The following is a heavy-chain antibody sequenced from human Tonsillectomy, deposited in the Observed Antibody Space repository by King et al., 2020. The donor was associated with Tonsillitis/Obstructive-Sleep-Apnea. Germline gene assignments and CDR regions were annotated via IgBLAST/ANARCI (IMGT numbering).Heavy chain of an antibody. V-gene: IGHV5-10-1*01. CDR3: ARLRGYSYGS. Sequence: QLVQSGAEVKKPGESLRISCKGSGYSFTSYWITWVRQMPRKGLEWMGRVDPSDSYTNHSPSFQGPVTISADKSISTAYLQWSSLKASDTAMYYCARLRGYSYGSWGQGTLVTVSS. CDR1: GYSFTSYW. CDR2: VDPSDSYT. J-gene: IGHJ5*02. D-gene: IGHD5-18*01.